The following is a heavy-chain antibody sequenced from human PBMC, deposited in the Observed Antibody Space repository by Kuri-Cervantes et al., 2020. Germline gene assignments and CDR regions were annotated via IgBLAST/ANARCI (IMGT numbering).Heavy chain of an antibody. V-gene: IGHV3-30*03. CDR2: TSYDGTGK. CDR1: GFTFNSYG. Sequence: GGSLRLSCAASGFTFNSYGIHWVRQAPGKGLEWVAFTSYDGTGKYYADSVKGRFTISRDNSKNTVYLQMNSLRAEDTAVFYCARDIGVTSVSGYLDHWGPGTVVTVSS. D-gene: IGHD6-19*01. CDR3: ARDIGVTSVSGYLDH. J-gene: IGHJ4*02.